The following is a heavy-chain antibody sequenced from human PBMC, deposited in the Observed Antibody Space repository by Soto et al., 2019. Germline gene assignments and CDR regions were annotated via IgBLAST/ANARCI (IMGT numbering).Heavy chain of an antibody. D-gene: IGHD3-22*01. J-gene: IGHJ4*02. V-gene: IGHV3-21*01. CDR1: GFTFSSYS. Sequence: PGGSLRLSCAASGFTFSSYSMNWVRQAPGKGLEWVSSISSSSSYIYYADSVKGRFTISRDNAKNSLYLQMNSLRAEDTAVYYCARAWRYYDSSGLYYFDYWGQGTLVTVSS. CDR2: ISSSSSYI. CDR3: ARAWRYYDSSGLYYFDY.